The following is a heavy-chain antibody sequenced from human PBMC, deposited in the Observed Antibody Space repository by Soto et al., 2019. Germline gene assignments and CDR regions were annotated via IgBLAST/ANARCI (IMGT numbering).Heavy chain of an antibody. CDR3: ARVSYSNSFEGGGMDV. V-gene: IGHV1-18*01. J-gene: IGHJ6*02. D-gene: IGHD4-4*01. CDR2: ISAYNGNT. CDR1: GYTFTSYG. Sequence: QVRLVQSGAEVKKPGASVKVSCKASGYTFTSYGISWVRQAPGQGLEWMGWISAYNGNTNYAQKLQGRVTMTTDTSTSTAYMELRSLRSDDTAVYYCARVSYSNSFEGGGMDVWGQGTTVTVSS.